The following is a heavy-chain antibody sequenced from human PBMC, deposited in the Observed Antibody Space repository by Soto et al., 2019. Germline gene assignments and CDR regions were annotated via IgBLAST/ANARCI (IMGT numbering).Heavy chain of an antibody. D-gene: IGHD3-22*01. CDR3: ERRFDSSGAWDAFDI. V-gene: IGHV3-33*01. J-gene: IGHJ3*02. Sequence: GGSLRLSCAASGFTFSGYGMHWVRQAPGKGLEWVAVIWYDGSNKYYADSVKGRFTISRDNSKNTLYLQMNSLRAEDTAVYYCERRFDSSGAWDAFDIWGQGTMVNVSS. CDR1: GFTFSGYG. CDR2: IWYDGSNK.